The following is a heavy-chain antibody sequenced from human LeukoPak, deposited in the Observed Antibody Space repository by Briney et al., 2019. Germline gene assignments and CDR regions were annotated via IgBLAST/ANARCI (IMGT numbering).Heavy chain of an antibody. J-gene: IGHJ5*02. D-gene: IGHD3-10*01. V-gene: IGHV1-24*01. Sequence: ASVKVSCKVSGYTLTGLSMHWVRQAPGKGLEWMGGFDPEDGETIYAQKFQGRVTMTEDTSTDTAYMELSSLRSEDTAVYYCATGLTYYYGTFDPWGQGTLVTVSS. CDR1: GYTLTGLS. CDR2: FDPEDGET. CDR3: ATGLTYYYGTFDP.